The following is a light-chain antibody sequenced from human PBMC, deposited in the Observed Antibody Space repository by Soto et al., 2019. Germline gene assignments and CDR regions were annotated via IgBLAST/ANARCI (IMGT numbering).Light chain of an antibody. CDR3: QQYGNSPRYS. CDR2: ATS. Sequence: EIVLTQSPGTLSLSLGERATLSCRASQSVTSNYFAWYQQKPGQAPRLLIYATSNRATGIPDRFSGSGSGTDFTLTISRLEPEDFAVYYCQQYGNSPRYSFGQGNKVEIK. J-gene: IGKJ2*03. V-gene: IGKV3-20*01. CDR1: QSVTSNY.